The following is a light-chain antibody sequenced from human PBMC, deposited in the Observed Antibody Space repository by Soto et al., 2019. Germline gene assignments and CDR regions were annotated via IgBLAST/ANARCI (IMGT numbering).Light chain of an antibody. Sequence: QSALTQPASVSGSPGQSITISCTGTSSDVGSYNRVSLYQQHPGKAPKLMIYEVSKRPSGVSNRFSGSKSGNTASLTISWLQAEDEADYYCCSYAGSSTFRVFGGGTKLTVL. CDR2: EVS. CDR1: SSDVGSYNR. J-gene: IGLJ2*01. CDR3: CSYAGSSTFRV. V-gene: IGLV2-23*02.